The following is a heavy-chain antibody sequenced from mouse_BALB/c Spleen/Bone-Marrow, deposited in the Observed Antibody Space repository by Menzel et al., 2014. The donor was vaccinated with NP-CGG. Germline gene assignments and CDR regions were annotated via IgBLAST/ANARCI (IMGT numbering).Heavy chain of an antibody. CDR1: GYTFTSYW. J-gene: IGHJ3*01. D-gene: IGHD2-4*01. CDR3: ARDDYAY. V-gene: IGHV1-7*01. CDR2: IYPSTGYT. Sequence: QVQLQQSGAELAKPGPSVKMSCKASGYTFTSYWMHWVKQRPGQGLEWIGYIYPSTGYTEHNQKFKDKAIMTADKSSSTAYMQQSSLTSEDYAVYYCARDDYAYWGQGTLVTVSA.